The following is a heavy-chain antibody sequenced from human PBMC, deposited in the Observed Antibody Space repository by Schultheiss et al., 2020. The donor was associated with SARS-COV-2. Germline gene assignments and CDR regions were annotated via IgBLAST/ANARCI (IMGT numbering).Heavy chain of an antibody. CDR3: ARARLRSSDAFDI. CDR2: ISSSSSYI. Sequence: GSLRLSCAASGFTFSSYAMHWVRQAPGKGLEWVSSISSSSSYIYYADSVKGRFTISRDNAKNSLYLQMNSLRAEDTAVYYCARARLRSSDAFDIWGQGTMVTVSS. V-gene: IGHV3-21*01. J-gene: IGHJ3*02. D-gene: IGHD4-17*01. CDR1: GFTFSSYA.